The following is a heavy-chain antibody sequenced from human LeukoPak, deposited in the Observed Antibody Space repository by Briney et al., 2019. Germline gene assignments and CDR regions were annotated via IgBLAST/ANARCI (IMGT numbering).Heavy chain of an antibody. V-gene: IGHV4-61*02. CDR2: IYTSGST. CDR1: GGSISSGSYY. D-gene: IGHD1-26*01. Sequence: SETLSLTCTVSGGSISSGSYYWSWIRQPAGKGLEWIGRIYTSGSTNYNPSLKSRVTISVDTSKNQSSLKLSSVTAADTAVYYCAREKVGRYYYYYGMDVWGQGTTVTVSS. CDR3: AREKVGRYYYYYGMDV. J-gene: IGHJ6*02.